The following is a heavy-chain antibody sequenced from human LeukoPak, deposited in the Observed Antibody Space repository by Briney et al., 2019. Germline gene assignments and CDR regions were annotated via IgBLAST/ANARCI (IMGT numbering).Heavy chain of an antibody. V-gene: IGHV3-23*01. Sequence: AGGSLRLSCAASGFTFSSYAMSWVRQAPWKGLEWVSAISGSGGSTYYADSVKGRFTISRDNSKNTLYLQMNSLRAEDTAVYYCAKDRKYCSSTSCSYFDYWGQGTLVTVSS. CDR3: AKDRKYCSSTSCSYFDY. CDR1: GFTFSSYA. D-gene: IGHD2-2*01. J-gene: IGHJ4*02. CDR2: ISGSGGST.